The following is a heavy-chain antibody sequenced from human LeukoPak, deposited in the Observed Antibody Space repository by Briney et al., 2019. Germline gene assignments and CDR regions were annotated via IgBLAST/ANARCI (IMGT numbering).Heavy chain of an antibody. Sequence: SETLSLTCTVSGGSIRSYFWGWVRQPAGKGLEWIGRIYTTGATFYNPSLKTRLTMSIDTSKNQFSLRPTSVVAADTAVYYCARQGYTASYYFLDYWSKGTLVTVSS. CDR1: GGSIRSYF. CDR3: ARQGYTASYYFLDY. V-gene: IGHV4-4*07. CDR2: IYTTGAT. J-gene: IGHJ4*02. D-gene: IGHD1-26*01.